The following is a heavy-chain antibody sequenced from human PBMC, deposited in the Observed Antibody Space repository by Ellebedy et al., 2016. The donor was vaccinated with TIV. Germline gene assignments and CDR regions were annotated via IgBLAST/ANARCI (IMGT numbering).Heavy chain of an antibody. CDR3: ARERCSSTSCYTFDY. CDR2: INPNSGGT. J-gene: IGHJ4*02. V-gene: IGHV1-2*02. CDR1: GYTFTGYY. Sequence: ASVKVSCXASGYTFTGYYMHWVRQAPGQGLEWMGWINPNSGGTNYAQKFQGRVTMTRDTSITTAYMELSRLRSGDTAVYYCARERCSSTSCYTFDYWGQGTLVTVSS. D-gene: IGHD2-2*02.